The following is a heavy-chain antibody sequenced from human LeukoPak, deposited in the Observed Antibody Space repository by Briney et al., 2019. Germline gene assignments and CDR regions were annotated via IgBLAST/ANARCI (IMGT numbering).Heavy chain of an antibody. CDR3: ARRDYYDSSGYSPRGFDY. J-gene: IGHJ4*02. CDR2: IYHSGST. V-gene: IGHV4-38-2*02. Sequence: SETLSLTCTVSGYSISSGYYWGWIRQPPGKGLEWIGSIYHSGSTYYNPSLKSRVTISVDTSKNQFSLKLSSVTAADTAVYYCARRDYYDSSGYSPRGFDYWGQGTLVTVSS. CDR1: GYSISSGYY. D-gene: IGHD3-22*01.